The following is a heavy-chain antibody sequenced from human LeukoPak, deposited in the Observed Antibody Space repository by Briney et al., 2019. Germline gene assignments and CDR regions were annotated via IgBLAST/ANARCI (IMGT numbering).Heavy chain of an antibody. CDR3: ARDGFDAGIYFDY. J-gene: IGHJ4*02. CDR2: INQNGSQR. CDR1: GFTFSSHC. D-gene: IGHD3-9*01. Sequence: GGSLRLSCAVSGFTFSSHCMSWVRQAPGKGLEWVATINQNGSQRYYVDSAKGRFTISRDNAKNSLYLQMDSLRVEDTAVYYCARDGFDAGIYFDYWGQGALVTVSS. V-gene: IGHV3-7*01.